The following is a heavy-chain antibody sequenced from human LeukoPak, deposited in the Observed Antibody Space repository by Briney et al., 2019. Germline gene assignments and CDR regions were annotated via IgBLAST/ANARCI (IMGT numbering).Heavy chain of an antibody. CDR3: ARGLGYYYGSGSSTLRDY. D-gene: IGHD3-10*01. CDR1: GGTFSSYA. CDR2: IIPIFGTA. J-gene: IGHJ4*02. V-gene: IGHV1-69*05. Sequence: SVKVSCKASGGTFSSYAISWVRQAPGQGLEWMGGIIPIFGTANYAQKFQGRVTITRNTSISTAYMELSSLRSEDTAVYYCARGLGYYYGSGSSTLRDYWGQGTLVTVSS.